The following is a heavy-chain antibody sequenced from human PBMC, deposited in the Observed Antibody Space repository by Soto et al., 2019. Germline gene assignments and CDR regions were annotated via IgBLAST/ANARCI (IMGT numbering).Heavy chain of an antibody. Sequence: PSETLSLTCTVSGGSISRYYWSWIRQPPGKGLEWIGYIYYDESTNYSPSLKSRVTISVDTSKNQFSLRLNSVTAADTAVYYCARAGYSYGFGYYYDYWGQGTLVTVSS. CDR3: ARAGYSYGFGYYYDY. CDR1: GGSISRYY. V-gene: IGHV4-59*01. CDR2: IYYDEST. D-gene: IGHD5-18*01. J-gene: IGHJ4*02.